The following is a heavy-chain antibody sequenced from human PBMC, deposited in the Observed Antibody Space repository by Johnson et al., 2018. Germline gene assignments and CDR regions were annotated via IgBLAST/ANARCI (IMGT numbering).Heavy chain of an antibody. CDR1: GGSLSGYY. D-gene: IGHD1-1*01. J-gene: IGHJ6*02. CDR3: VGSDDDYGMDV. CDR2: INYSGTT. Sequence: QVQLQQWGAGLLKPSETLSLTCAVYGGSLSGYYWSWIRQPPGKGLEWIGEINYSGTTNYNPSLKSRVTISVDTSKKQFSLGLTSVTVADTAVYFCVGSDDDYGMDVWGQGTTVIVSS. V-gene: IGHV4-34*01.